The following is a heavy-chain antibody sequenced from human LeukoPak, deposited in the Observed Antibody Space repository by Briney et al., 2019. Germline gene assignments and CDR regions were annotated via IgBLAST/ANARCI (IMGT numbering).Heavy chain of an antibody. CDR1: GFTFSSYW. CDR3: AREAYYYGSGSSRLFDY. V-gene: IGHV3-7*01. CDR2: IKQDGSEK. J-gene: IGHJ4*02. D-gene: IGHD3-10*01. Sequence: GSLRLSCAASGFTFSSYWMSWVRQAPGKGLEWVANIKQDGSEKYYVDSVKGRFTISRDNAKNSLYLQMNSLRAEDTAVYYCAREAYYYGSGSSRLFDYWGQGTLVTVSS.